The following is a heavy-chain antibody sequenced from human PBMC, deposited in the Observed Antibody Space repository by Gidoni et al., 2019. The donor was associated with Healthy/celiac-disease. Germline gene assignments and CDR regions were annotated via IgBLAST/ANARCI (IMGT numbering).Heavy chain of an antibody. CDR2: ISSSSSYI. V-gene: IGHV3-21*01. J-gene: IGHJ6*02. CDR3: ASFIAARPYDLGYYYGMDV. Sequence: EVQLVESGGGLVKPGGSLRLSCAASGFTFSSYSMNWVRQAPGKGLEWVSSISSSSSYIYYADSVKGRFTISRDNAKNSLYLQMNSLRAEDTAVYYCASFIAARPYDLGYYYGMDVWGQGTTVTVSS. CDR1: GFTFSSYS. D-gene: IGHD6-6*01.